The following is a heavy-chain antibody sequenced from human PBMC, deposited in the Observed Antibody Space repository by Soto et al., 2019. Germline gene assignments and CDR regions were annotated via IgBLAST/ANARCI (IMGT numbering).Heavy chain of an antibody. Sequence: PGGSLRLSCAASGFTFSSYWMSWVRQAPGKGLEWVANIKQDGSEKYYVDSVKGRFTISRDNAKNSLYLQMNSLRAEDTAVYYCARDGQLLPYYDIFTGYFRPSYMDVWGKGTTVTVSS. CDR1: GFTFSSYW. CDR3: ARDGQLLPYYDIFTGYFRPSYMDV. V-gene: IGHV3-7*01. CDR2: IKQDGSEK. J-gene: IGHJ6*03. D-gene: IGHD3-9*01.